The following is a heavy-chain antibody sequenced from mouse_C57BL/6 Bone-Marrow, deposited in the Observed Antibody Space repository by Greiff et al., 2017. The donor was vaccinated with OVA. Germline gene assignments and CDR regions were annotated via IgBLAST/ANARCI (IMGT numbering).Heavy chain of an antibody. J-gene: IGHJ1*03. CDR2: IYPRSGNT. CDR1: GYTFTSYG. V-gene: IGHV1-81*01. CDR3: AICGYYWCFDV. Sequence: VQLQQSGAELARPGASVKLSCKASGYTFTSYGISWVKQRTGQGLEWIGEIYPRSGNTYYNEKFKGKATLTADKSSSTAYMELRSLTSEDSAVCFCAICGYYWCFDVWGTGTTVTVSS. D-gene: IGHD2-2*01.